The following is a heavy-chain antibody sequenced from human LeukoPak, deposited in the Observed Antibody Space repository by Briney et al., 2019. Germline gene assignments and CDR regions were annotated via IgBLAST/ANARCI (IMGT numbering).Heavy chain of an antibody. CDR2: IRYDGSNK. CDR3: AKGSREKYSYGLDAFDI. Sequence: GGSLRLSCAASGFTFSSYGMHWVRQAPGKGLEWVASIRYDGSNKYYADSVKGRFTISRDNSKNTLYLQMNSLRAENTAVYYCAKGSREKYSYGLDAFDIWGQGTMVTVSS. D-gene: IGHD5-18*01. V-gene: IGHV3-30*02. J-gene: IGHJ3*02. CDR1: GFTFSSYG.